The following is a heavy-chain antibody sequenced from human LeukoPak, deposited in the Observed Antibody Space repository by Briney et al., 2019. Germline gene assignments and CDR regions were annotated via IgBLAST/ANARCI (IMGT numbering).Heavy chain of an antibody. J-gene: IGHJ4*02. Sequence: ASVKVSCKASGYIFTSYYIHWVRQAPGQGLEWMGWISAYNGNTNYAQKLQGRVTMTEDTSTDTAYMELSSLRSEDTAVYYCVGINSSSWYKADSWGQGTLVTVSS. CDR3: VGINSSSWYKADS. D-gene: IGHD6-13*01. CDR1: GYIFTSYY. V-gene: IGHV1-18*04. CDR2: ISAYNGNT.